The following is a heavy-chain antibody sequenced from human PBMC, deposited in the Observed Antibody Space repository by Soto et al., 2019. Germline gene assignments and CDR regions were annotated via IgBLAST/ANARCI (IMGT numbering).Heavy chain of an antibody. D-gene: IGHD4-17*01. CDR2: IYHSGST. CDR3: ARSYGDYVHFDY. J-gene: IGHJ4*02. CDR1: GGSISSGGYS. Sequence: SLTCAVSGGSISSGGYSWSWIRQPPGKGLEWIGYIYHSGSTYYNPSLKSRVTISVDRSKNQFSLKLSSVTAADTAVYYCARSYGDYVHFDYWGQGTLVTVSS. V-gene: IGHV4-30-2*01.